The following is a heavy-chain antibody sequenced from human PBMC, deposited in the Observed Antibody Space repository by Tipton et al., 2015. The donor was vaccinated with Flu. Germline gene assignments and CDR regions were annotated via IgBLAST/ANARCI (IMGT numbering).Heavy chain of an antibody. CDR2: IYYSGST. Sequence: TLSLTCTVSGGSISSYYWSWIRQPPGKGLEWIGYIYYSGSTNYNPSLKSRVTISVDTSKNQFSLKLSSVTAADTAVYYCASRGYSYGYFDYWGQGTLVTVSS. D-gene: IGHD5-18*01. CDR1: GGSISSYY. J-gene: IGHJ4*02. CDR3: ASRGYSYGYFDY. V-gene: IGHV4-59*01.